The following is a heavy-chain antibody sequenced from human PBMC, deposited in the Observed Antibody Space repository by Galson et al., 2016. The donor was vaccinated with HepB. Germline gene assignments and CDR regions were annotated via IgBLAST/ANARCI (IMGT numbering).Heavy chain of an antibody. CDR1: GLTFSSYA. Sequence: SLRLSCAASGLTFSSYAMSWVRQAPGKGLEWVSSISSRGGRTYYTGSVKGRFTVSRDNSKNTLYVQMNTLRAEDTAVYYCAKGFRPYRSGWERLFEHSYHYYGMDVWGQGTTVTVSS. V-gene: IGHV3-23*01. CDR2: ISSRGGRT. J-gene: IGHJ6*02. D-gene: IGHD6-19*01. CDR3: AKGFRPYRSGWERLFEHSYHYYGMDV.